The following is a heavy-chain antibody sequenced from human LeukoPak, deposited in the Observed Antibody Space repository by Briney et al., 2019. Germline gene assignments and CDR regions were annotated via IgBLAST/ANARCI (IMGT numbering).Heavy chain of an antibody. CDR2: INAGNGNT. J-gene: IGHJ4*02. CDR1: GYTFTSYA. Sequence: ASVKVSCKASGYTFTSYAIHWVRQAPGQRLEWMGWINAGNGNTKYSQKFQGRVTITRDTSASTAYMELSSLRSEDTAVYYCARVVVAATIDYWGQGTLVTVSS. D-gene: IGHD2-15*01. V-gene: IGHV1-3*01. CDR3: ARVVVAATIDY.